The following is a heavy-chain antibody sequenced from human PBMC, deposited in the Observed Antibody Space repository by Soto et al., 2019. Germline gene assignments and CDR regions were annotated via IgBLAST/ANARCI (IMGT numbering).Heavy chain of an antibody. D-gene: IGHD6-19*01. V-gene: IGHV1-2*02. CDR3: ARGIDLIVRGPGGCGL. J-gene: IGHJ4*02. CDR1: GYTFTGYY. Sequence: GASVKVSCKASGYTFTGYYMHWVRQAPGQGLEWMGWINPNSGGTNYAQKFQGRVTMTRDTSISTAYMELSRLRSDDTAVYYCARGIDLIVRGPGGCGLWGQVTLVTVSS. CDR2: INPNSGGT.